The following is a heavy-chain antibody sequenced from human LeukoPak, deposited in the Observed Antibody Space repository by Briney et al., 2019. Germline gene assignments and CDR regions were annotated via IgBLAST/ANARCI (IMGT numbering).Heavy chain of an antibody. CDR1: GSTFSSYG. CDR3: AKDFSSSWHDAFDI. CDR2: ISYDGSNK. V-gene: IGHV3-30*18. D-gene: IGHD6-13*01. J-gene: IGHJ3*02. Sequence: GRSLRLSCAASGSTFSSYGMHWVRQAPGKGLEWVAVISYDGSNKYYADSVKGRFTISRDNSKNTLYLQMNSLRAEDMAVYYCAKDFSSSWHDAFDIWGQGTMVTVSS.